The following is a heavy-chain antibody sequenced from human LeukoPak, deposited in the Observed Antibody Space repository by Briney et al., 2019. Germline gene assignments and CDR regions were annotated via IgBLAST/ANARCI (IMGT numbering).Heavy chain of an antibody. CDR2: TDHDGSS. V-gene: IGHV4-59*12. CDR3: ARGPYSGSYFDY. D-gene: IGHD1-26*01. Sequence: PSETLSLTCTVSGGSISSYYWSWVRQPPGKGLEWIRSTDHDGSSYYNPALKSRVAVSVDTSKNQFSLRLSSVTGADTAVYYCARGPYSGSYFDYWGQGILVTVSS. CDR1: GGSISSYY. J-gene: IGHJ4*02.